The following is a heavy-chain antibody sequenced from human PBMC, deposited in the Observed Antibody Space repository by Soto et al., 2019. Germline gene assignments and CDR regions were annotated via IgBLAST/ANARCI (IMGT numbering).Heavy chain of an antibody. Sequence: EVQLLESGGGLVQPGGPWDPSGLFSGAPRGLAMYWVRQAPGQGLEWVAGISGGGYTAYYPDSVRGRFTISRDNSKNTVYLQIDNLRDDDTAVYYCAKAQGVATIRSNFDYWGQGTLVTVSS. V-gene: IGHV3-23*01. J-gene: IGHJ4*02. CDR3: AKAQGVATIRSNFDY. D-gene: IGHD5-12*01. CDR1: GAPRGLA. CDR2: ISGGGYTA.